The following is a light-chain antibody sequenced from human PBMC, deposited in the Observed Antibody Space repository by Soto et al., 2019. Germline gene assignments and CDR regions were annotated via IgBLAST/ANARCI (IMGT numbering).Light chain of an antibody. CDR1: QSVASTY. CDR2: GAS. Sequence: DIVLTQSPGTLSLSPGERATLSCRASQSVASTYLAWYQQKPGQAPRLPIYGASSRATGIPDKFSGSGSWTDFTLTISRLEPEDFAVYYCQQYGNSPPFTFGPGTKVDIK. V-gene: IGKV3-20*01. CDR3: QQYGNSPPFT. J-gene: IGKJ3*01.